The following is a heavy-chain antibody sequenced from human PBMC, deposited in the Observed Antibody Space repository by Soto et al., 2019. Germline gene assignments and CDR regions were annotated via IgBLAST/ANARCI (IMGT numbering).Heavy chain of an antibody. Sequence: GSLRLSCAASGFTFGSYAMGWVRQAPGKGLEWVSTITGGNTYYAASVKGRFTISRDNSKNTLYLQMSSLRAEDTALYYCAKDKERGGYDSDFDSWAQGTLVTV. CDR3: AKDKERGGYDSDFDS. J-gene: IGHJ4*02. CDR1: GFTFGSYA. V-gene: IGHV3-23*01. CDR2: ITGGNT. D-gene: IGHD3-3*01.